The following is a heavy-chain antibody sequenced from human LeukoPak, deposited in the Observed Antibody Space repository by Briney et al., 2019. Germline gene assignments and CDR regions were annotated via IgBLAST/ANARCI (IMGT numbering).Heavy chain of an antibody. D-gene: IGHD2-2*02. V-gene: IGHV3-23*01. CDR2: ISGSGGST. Sequence: GGSLRLSCAASGFTFSSYAMSWVRQAPGKGLEWVSAISGSGGSTYYADSVKGRFTISRDNSKNTLYLQMNSLRAEDTAVYYCAKDQSHTYCSSTSCYMEVAFDIWGQGTMVTVSS. J-gene: IGHJ3*02. CDR3: AKDQSHTYCSSTSCYMEVAFDI. CDR1: GFTFSSYA.